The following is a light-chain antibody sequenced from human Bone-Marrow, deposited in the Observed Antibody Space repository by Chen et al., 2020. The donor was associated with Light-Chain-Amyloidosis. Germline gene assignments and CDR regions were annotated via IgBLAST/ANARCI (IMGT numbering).Light chain of an antibody. CDR3: QQYGTSPLT. Sequence: EIVLTQSPGTLSLSPGEGANLPCRARQTISSNYLTWYQQKFGQAPRLLIYGSSSRATGIPDRYTGSESGPDFTLTIDRLETEDFAMYYCQQYGTSPLTFGGGTKVEIK. CDR2: GSS. J-gene: IGKJ4*01. V-gene: IGKV3-20*01. CDR1: QTISSNY.